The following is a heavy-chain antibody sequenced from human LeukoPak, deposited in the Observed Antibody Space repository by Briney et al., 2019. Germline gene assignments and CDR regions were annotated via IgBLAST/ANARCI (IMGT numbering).Heavy chain of an antibody. CDR1: GLTFSSYA. V-gene: IGHV3-23*01. CDR3: ARGGAAYCSGGICYPY. J-gene: IGHJ4*02. Sequence: GGSLRLSCAASGLTFSSYAMSWVRQAPGKGLEWVSAISGSGDDTSYADSVKGRFTISRDNSKNTLYLQMNSLRVEDTAVYYCARGGAAYCSGGICYPYWGQGTLVTVSS. D-gene: IGHD2-15*01. CDR2: ISGSGDDT.